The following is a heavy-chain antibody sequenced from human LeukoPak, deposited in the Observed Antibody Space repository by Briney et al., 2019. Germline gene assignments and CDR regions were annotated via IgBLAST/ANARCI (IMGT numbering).Heavy chain of an antibody. CDR3: ARGYGSGSYYKRYFDY. V-gene: IGHV4-34*01. CDR1: GGSFSGYY. J-gene: IGHJ4*02. CDR2: INHSGST. Sequence: KTSETLSLTCAVYGGSFSGYYWSWIRQPPGKGQEWIGEINHSGSTNYNPSLKSRVTISVDTSKNQFSLKLSSVTAADTAVYYCARGYGSGSYYKRYFDYWGQGTLVTVSS. D-gene: IGHD3-10*01.